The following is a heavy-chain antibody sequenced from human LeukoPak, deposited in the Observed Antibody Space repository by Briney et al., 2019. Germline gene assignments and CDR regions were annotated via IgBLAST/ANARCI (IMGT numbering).Heavy chain of an antibody. CDR1: GFSVGSNY. V-gene: IGHV3-53*01. CDR2: IYTGSTT. CDR3: AREGRFQSFDY. Sequence: PGGSLRLSCAASGFSVGSNYMSWVRQAPGKGLEWVSVIYTGSTTHYAESVMGRFTISRDDSHNTVHLHMSGLRAEDTAVYYCAREGRFQSFDYWGQGTLVAVSS. J-gene: IGHJ4*02.